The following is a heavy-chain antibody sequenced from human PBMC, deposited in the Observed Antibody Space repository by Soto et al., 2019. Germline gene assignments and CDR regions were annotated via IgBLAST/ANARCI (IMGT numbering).Heavy chain of an antibody. V-gene: IGHV1-69*13. CDR2: IIPIFGTA. CDR1: GGTFSSYA. D-gene: IGHD1-26*01. Sequence: SVKVSCKASGGTFSSYAISWVRQAPGQGLEWMGGIIPIFGTANYAQRFQGRVTITADESTSTAYMELSSLRSEDTAVYYCAGLSGSYSYFDYWGQGTLVTVSS. J-gene: IGHJ4*02. CDR3: AGLSGSYSYFDY.